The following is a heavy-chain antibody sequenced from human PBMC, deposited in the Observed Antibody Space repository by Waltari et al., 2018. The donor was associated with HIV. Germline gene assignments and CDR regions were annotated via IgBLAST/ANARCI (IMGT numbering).Heavy chain of an antibody. J-gene: IGHJ6*02. Sequence: QVQLQQWGAGLLQPSETLSLTCAVYGGSFSGYYWTWIRQPPGKGLQWIAEIYHSGAANYNPSLKSRVTISVDTSKNQFSLKLRSVTAADTAVYYCARLRWDASFYYGLDVWGQGTTVTVSS. D-gene: IGHD4-17*01. CDR1: GGSFSGYY. CDR2: IYHSGAA. V-gene: IGHV4-34*02. CDR3: ARLRWDASFYYGLDV.